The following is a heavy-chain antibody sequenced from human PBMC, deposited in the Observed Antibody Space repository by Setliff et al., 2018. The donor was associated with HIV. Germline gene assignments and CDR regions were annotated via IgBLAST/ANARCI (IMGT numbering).Heavy chain of an antibody. J-gene: IGHJ4*02. CDR1: GDSISTDY. CDR2: IHNSAST. V-gene: IGHV4-59*08. CDR3: ARHSPSGY. Sequence: SETLSLTCTVSGDSISTDYWTWIRQPPGKGLEWIGYIHNSASTSYNPSLTSRVTISVDTSKNQFPLKLRSVTAADTAAYYCARHSPSGYWGQGTLVTV.